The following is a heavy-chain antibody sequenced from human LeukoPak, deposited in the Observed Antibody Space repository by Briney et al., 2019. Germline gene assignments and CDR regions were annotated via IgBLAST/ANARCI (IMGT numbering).Heavy chain of an antibody. Sequence: SETLSLTCAVYGGSFSGYYWSWIRQPPGKGLEWIGEINHSGSTNYNPSLKSRVTISVDTSKNQFSLKLSSVTAADTAVYYCARDLRRYIDYWGQGTLVIVSS. CDR1: GGSFSGYY. D-gene: IGHD1-1*01. CDR2: INHSGST. CDR3: ARDLRRYIDY. J-gene: IGHJ4*02. V-gene: IGHV4-34*01.